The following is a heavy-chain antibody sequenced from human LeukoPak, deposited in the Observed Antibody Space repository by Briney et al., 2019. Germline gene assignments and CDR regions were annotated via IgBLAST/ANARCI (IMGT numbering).Heavy chain of an antibody. V-gene: IGHV3-7*01. CDR3: TSWGDTTAEYFQR. CDR1: GFTFNRCW. CDR2: INPDGRDT. J-gene: IGHJ1*01. Sequence: GGSLRLSCVVSGFTFNRCWMDWVRQAPGKGLEWVAHINPDGRDTYYVDSVKGRFTISRDNAQNSMYLQMNSLRVEDTAVYYCTSWGDTTAEYFQRWGQGTLVTVSS. D-gene: IGHD2-21*02.